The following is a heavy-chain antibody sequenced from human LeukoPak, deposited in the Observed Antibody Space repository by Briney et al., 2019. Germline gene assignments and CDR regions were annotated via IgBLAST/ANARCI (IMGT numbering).Heavy chain of an antibody. Sequence: PGGSLRLSCAASGFTFSDYYMSWIRQAPGKGLEWVSYISSSGSTIYYADSVKGRFTISRDNAKNSLYLQMNSLRAEDTAVYYCARALVAGVTLNALDIWGQGTMVTVSS. CDR1: GFTFSDYY. J-gene: IGHJ3*02. D-gene: IGHD2-15*01. CDR3: ARALVAGVTLNALDI. V-gene: IGHV3-11*04. CDR2: ISSSGSTI.